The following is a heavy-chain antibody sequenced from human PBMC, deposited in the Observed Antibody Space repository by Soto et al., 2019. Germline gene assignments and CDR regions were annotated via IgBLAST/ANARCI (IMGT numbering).Heavy chain of an antibody. J-gene: IGHJ4*02. Sequence: QIQLVQSGAEVKKPGASVKVSCKVSGYKFTSYGINWVRQAPGQGLEWMGWVTAYNDNVKYAEKFQGRVTMTADTATTTAYLEWRYLRSDDPPVFYCGRYDFWSGCSQDHCGKGTLGNVAS. CDR2: VTAYNDNV. CDR3: GRYDFWSGCSQDH. V-gene: IGHV1-18*01. D-gene: IGHD3-3*01. CDR1: GYKFTSYG.